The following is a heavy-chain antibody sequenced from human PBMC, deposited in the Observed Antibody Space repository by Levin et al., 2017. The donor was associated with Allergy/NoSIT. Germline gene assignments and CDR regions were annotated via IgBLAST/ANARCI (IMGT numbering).Heavy chain of an antibody. CDR3: ARHDRLIARH. CDR1: GYSFTSYW. V-gene: IGHV5-51*01. CDR2: IYPGDSDT. D-gene: IGHD3-22*01. J-gene: IGHJ4*02. Sequence: GESLKISCKGSGYSFTSYWIGWVRQMPGKGLEWMGIIYPGDSDTKYSPSFQGQVTISVDKSISTAYLQWSSLKASDTAMYYRARHDRLIARHWGQGTLVTVSS.